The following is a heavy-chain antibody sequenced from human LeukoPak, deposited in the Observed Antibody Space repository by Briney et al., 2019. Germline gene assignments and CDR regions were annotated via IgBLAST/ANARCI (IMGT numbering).Heavy chain of an antibody. Sequence: SETLSLTCTGSGGSIRSYYWSWIRQPPGKGLEWIGYIYYSGSTNYNPSLKSRVTISVDTSKNQFSLKLSSVTAADTAVYYCARIDFSGSYGMDVWGQGTTVTVSS. CDR3: ARIDFSGSYGMDV. CDR1: GGSIRSYY. J-gene: IGHJ6*02. V-gene: IGHV4-59*08. CDR2: IYYSGST. D-gene: IGHD1-14*01.